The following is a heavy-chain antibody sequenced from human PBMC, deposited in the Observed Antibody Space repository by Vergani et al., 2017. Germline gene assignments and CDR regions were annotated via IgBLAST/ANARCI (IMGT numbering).Heavy chain of an antibody. D-gene: IGHD3-22*01. CDR1: GDSVISTDYH. J-gene: IGHJ4*02. Sequence: QVQLQESGPGLVKPSETLSLTCTVSGDSVISTDYHRGWIRQPPGEGLEWIGSMDYSGSTPYNPSLERRISISFETPKNQFSLRLTSLTAADTAVYYCASRRGACRASYCHSYDFWGPGTLVGVSS. CDR2: MDYSGST. V-gene: IGHV4-39*01. CDR3: ASRRGACRASYCHSYDF.